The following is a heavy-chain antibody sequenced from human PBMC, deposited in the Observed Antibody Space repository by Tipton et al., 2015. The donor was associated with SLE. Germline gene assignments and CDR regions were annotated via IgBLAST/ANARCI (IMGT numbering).Heavy chain of an antibody. CDR1: GGSFSGYY. CDR3: ARDSANWGMYYFDY. Sequence: TLSLTCAVYGGSFSGYYWSWIRQPPGKGLEWIGEINPSGSTNYNPSLKSRFTISVDTSKTQLSLKLSSVTAADTAVYYCARDSANWGMYYFDYWGQGTLVTVSS. V-gene: IGHV4-34*01. CDR2: INPSGST. D-gene: IGHD7-27*01. J-gene: IGHJ4*02.